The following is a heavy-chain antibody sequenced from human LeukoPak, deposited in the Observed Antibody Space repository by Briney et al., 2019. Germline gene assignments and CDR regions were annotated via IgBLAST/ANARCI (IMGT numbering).Heavy chain of an antibody. J-gene: IGHJ6*02. D-gene: IGHD2-8*01. CDR1: GGSISGYY. V-gene: IGHV4-59*01. CDR3: ARDEMGDV. CDR2: TYYSGST. Sequence: SETLSLTCTVSGGSISGYYWSWIRQPPGKGLEWIGYTYYSGSTYYNSSLKSRVTISVDTSKNQFSLKLNSVTAADTAVYYCARDEMGDVWGQGTTVTVSS.